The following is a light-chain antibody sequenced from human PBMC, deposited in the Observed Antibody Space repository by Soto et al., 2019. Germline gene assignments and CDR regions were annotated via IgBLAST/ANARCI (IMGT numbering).Light chain of an antibody. CDR1: QSVSSY. J-gene: IGKJ1*01. CDR3: QQYGDSPRT. Sequence: EIVLTQSPATLSLSPGERATLSCRASQSVSSYLAWYRQKPGQAPRLLIYGASNRATGIPDRFSGSGSGTDFTLTISRLEPEDFAVYYCQQYGDSPRTFGQGTKVDI. CDR2: GAS. V-gene: IGKV3-20*01.